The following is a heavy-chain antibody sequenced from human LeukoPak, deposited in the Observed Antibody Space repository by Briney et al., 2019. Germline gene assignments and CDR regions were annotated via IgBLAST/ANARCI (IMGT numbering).Heavy chain of an antibody. CDR3: ARGEGILRFSPICDY. V-gene: IGHV3-11*04. CDR1: GFTFSDYY. D-gene: IGHD3-3*01. J-gene: IGHJ4*02. Sequence: GGSLRLSCAASGFTFSDYYMSWIRHAPGKGLEWVSYISSSGSTIYCADSVKGRFTISRDNAKNSLYLQMNSLRAEDTAVYYCARGEGILRFSPICDYWGQGTLVTVCS. CDR2: ISSSGSTI.